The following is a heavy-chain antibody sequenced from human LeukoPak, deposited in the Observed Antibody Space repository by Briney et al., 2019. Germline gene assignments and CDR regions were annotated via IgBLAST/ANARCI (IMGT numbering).Heavy chain of an antibody. D-gene: IGHD1-26*01. Sequence: GGSLRLSCAASGFTFSSYSMNWVRQAPGKGLEWVSSISSSSSYIYYADSVKGRFTISRDNAKNSLYLQMNSLRAEDTAVYYCARDGSYYVYYYYGMDVWGQGTTVTVSS. J-gene: IGHJ6*02. CDR1: GFTFSSYS. V-gene: IGHV3-21*01. CDR3: ARDGSYYVYYYYGMDV. CDR2: ISSSSSYI.